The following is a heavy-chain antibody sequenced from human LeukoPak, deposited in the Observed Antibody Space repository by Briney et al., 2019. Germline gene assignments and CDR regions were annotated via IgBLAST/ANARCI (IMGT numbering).Heavy chain of an antibody. Sequence: GASVKVSCKGAGYTFTGYYIHWVRQAPGQGLEWMGWINPNSGGTNYAQKFQGRVTMTRDTSISTAYMELSRLRSDHTAVYYCAREDGYGSGRPGDNWGQGTLVTVSS. V-gene: IGHV1-2*02. D-gene: IGHD3-10*01. CDR2: INPNSGGT. J-gene: IGHJ4*02. CDR3: AREDGYGSGRPGDN. CDR1: GYTFTGYY.